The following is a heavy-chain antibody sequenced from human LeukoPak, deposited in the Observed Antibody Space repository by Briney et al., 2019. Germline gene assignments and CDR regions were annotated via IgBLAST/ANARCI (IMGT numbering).Heavy chain of an antibody. CDR2: IIPIFGTA. J-gene: IGHJ4*02. D-gene: IGHD5-24*01. CDR1: GGTFSSYA. Sequence: RASVKVSCKASGGTFSSYAISWVRQAPGQGLEWMGGIIPIFGTANYAQKFQGRVIMTRDTSTSTVYMELSSLRSEDTAVYYCARERRWLHHRFFLILDYWGQGTLVTVSS. V-gene: IGHV1-69*05. CDR3: ARERRWLHHRFFLILDY.